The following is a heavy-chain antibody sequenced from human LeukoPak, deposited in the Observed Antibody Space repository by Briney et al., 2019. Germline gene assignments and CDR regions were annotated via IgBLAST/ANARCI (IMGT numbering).Heavy chain of an antibody. CDR2: LSCIDSSCTE. V-gene: IGHV3-23*01. CDR1: GFTFGTFD. Sequence: GGSLRLSCAASGFTFGTFDMSWVRQAPGKGLERVSTLSCIDSSCTEYYADSVKGRFTISRDNSKNTLFLQMSSLRVEDTAVYYCVRITAHCFDHWGQGTLVTVSS. CDR3: VRITAHCFDH. J-gene: IGHJ4*02. D-gene: IGHD3-16*01.